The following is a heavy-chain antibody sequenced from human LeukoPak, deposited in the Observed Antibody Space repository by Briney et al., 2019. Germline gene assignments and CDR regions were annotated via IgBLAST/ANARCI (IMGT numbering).Heavy chain of an antibody. Sequence: SETLSLTCSVSGGFLDSYFWSWIRQAPGKGLELIGFIYYTGRTMYIPSLKSRVTISIDMSKNQFSLKLLSVSAADTAVYYCARGGGGEGYRSTYFFDHWGQGTLVTVSS. D-gene: IGHD2-21*01. CDR3: ARGGGGEGYRSTYFFDH. J-gene: IGHJ4*02. V-gene: IGHV4-59*01. CDR1: GGFLDSYF. CDR2: IYYTGRT.